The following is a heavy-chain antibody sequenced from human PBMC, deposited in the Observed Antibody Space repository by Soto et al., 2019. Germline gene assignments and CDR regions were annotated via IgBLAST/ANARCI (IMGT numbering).Heavy chain of an antibody. D-gene: IGHD5-18*01. V-gene: IGHV1-3*01. CDR3: ARVGPIQLWSNWFDP. CDR2: INAGNGNT. Sequence: ASVKVSCKASGYTFTSYAMYWVRQAPGQRLEWMGWINAGNGNTKYSQKLQGRVTITRDTSASTPYMELSSLRSEDTAVYYCARVGPIQLWSNWFDPWGQGTMVTVSS. CDR1: GYTFTSYA. J-gene: IGHJ5*02.